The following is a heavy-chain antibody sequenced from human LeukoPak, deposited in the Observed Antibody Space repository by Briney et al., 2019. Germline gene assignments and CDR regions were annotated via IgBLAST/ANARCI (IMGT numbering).Heavy chain of an antibody. V-gene: IGHV3-30*02. Sequence: GGSLRLSXAASGFTFSSYGMHWVRQAPGKGLEWVAFIWYDGSNKYYADSVNGRFTISRDNSKNTLYLQMNSLRAEDTAVYYCAKDSDTVVVPAAPPDAFDIWGQGTMVTVSS. CDR1: GFTFSSYG. D-gene: IGHD2-2*01. J-gene: IGHJ3*02. CDR3: AKDSDTVVVPAAPPDAFDI. CDR2: IWYDGSNK.